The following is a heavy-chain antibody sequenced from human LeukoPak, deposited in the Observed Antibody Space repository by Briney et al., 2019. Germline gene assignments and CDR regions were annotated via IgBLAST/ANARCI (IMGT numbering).Heavy chain of an antibody. V-gene: IGHV4-34*01. J-gene: IGHJ6*03. CDR2: INHSGST. Sequence: TSETLSLTCAVYGGSFSGYYWSWIRQPPGKGLEWIGEINHSGSTNYNPSPKSRVTISVDTSKNQFSLKLSSVTAADMAVYYCARVSFFRWAATCPSYYYYYMDVWGKGTTVTISS. CDR1: GGSFSGYY. D-gene: IGHD2-15*01. CDR3: ARVSFFRWAATCPSYYYYYMDV.